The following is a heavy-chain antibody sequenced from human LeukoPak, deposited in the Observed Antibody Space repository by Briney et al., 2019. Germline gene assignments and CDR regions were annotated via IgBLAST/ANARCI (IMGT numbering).Heavy chain of an antibody. D-gene: IGHD3-22*01. CDR1: GFTLSTYA. J-gene: IGHJ4*02. Sequence: PGGSLRLSCAASGFTLSTYAMSWVRQTPGKGLEWVAATSSSDAGTYHADSVRGRFTISRDNSKNTLYLQMNSLRAEDAAVYYCTTDGEDDSSGFYSDYWGQGTLVTVSS. CDR2: TSSSDAGT. CDR3: TTDGEDDSSGFYSDY. V-gene: IGHV3-23*01.